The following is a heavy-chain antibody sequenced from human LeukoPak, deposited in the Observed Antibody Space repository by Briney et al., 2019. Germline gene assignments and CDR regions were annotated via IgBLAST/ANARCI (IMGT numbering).Heavy chain of an antibody. D-gene: IGHD2-2*01. Sequence: PGGSLRLSCAASGFTFSSYAMSWARQAPGKGLEWVSAISGSGGSTYYADSVKGRFTISRDNSKNTLYLQMNSLRAEDTAVYYCAKDRRGYCSSTSCSPFDYWGQGTLVTVSS. CDR1: GFTFSSYA. CDR2: ISGSGGST. CDR3: AKDRRGYCSSTSCSPFDY. J-gene: IGHJ4*02. V-gene: IGHV3-23*01.